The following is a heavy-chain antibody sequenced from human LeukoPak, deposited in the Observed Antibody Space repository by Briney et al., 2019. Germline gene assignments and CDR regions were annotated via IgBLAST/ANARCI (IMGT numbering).Heavy chain of an antibody. CDR1: GGSISSSSYY. Sequence: PSETLSLTCTVSGGSISSSSYYWGWIRQPPGKGLEWIGSIYYSGSTYYNPSLKSRVTISVDTSKNQFSLKLSSVTAADTAVYYCARLVPDFWSGPGGLDPWGQGTLVTVSS. V-gene: IGHV4-39*01. D-gene: IGHD3-3*01. J-gene: IGHJ5*02. CDR2: IYYSGST. CDR3: ARLVPDFWSGPGGLDP.